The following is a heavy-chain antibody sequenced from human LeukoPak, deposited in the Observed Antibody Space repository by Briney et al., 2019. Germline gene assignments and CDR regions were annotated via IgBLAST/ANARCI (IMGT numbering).Heavy chain of an antibody. CDR1: GSTFSSYA. CDR3: ARKIVGAIS. D-gene: IGHD1-26*01. J-gene: IGHJ5*02. CDR2: ISYDGSNK. Sequence: GGSLRLSCAASGSTFSSYAMHWVRQTPGKGLEWVAVISYDGSNKYYADSVKGRFTISRDNSKNTLYLQMNSLRAEDTAVYYCARKIVGAISWGQGTLVTVSS. V-gene: IGHV3-30-3*01.